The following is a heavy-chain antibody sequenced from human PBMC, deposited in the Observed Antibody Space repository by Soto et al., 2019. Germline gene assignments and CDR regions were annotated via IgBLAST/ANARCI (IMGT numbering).Heavy chain of an antibody. CDR2: INSDSSAA. Sequence: EVQLVESGGDLVQPGGSLRLSCVASGFTFSSYSINWVRLAPGKGLEWLAYINSDSSAAYYADSVKGRFTISSDNAKNSLYLQMNSMRDEASGVYYCARFGRLTWNIVSWGQGTLVTVSS. J-gene: IGHJ5*01. CDR3: ARFGRLTWNIVS. D-gene: IGHD1-1*01. V-gene: IGHV3-48*02. CDR1: GFTFSSYS.